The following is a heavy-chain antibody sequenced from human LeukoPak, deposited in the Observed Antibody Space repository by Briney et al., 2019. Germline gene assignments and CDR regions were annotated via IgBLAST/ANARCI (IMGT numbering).Heavy chain of an antibody. V-gene: IGHV4-39*07. CDR3: ARALSGSYEEADY. CDR1: GGSISSSSYY. Sequence: SSETLSLTCTVSGGSISSSSYYWSWIRQPPGKGLEWIGEINHSGSTNYNPSLKSRVTISVDTSKNQFSLKLSSVTAADTAVYYCARALSGSYEEADYWGQGTLVTVSS. CDR2: INHSGST. J-gene: IGHJ4*02. D-gene: IGHD1-26*01.